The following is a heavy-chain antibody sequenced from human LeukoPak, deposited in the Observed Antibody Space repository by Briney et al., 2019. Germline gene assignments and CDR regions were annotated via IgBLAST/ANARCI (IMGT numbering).Heavy chain of an antibody. V-gene: IGHV3-7*01. CDR1: GFTFSSYW. CDR2: IKQDGSEK. D-gene: IGHD6-19*01. Sequence: GGSLRLSCAASGFTFSSYWMSWVRQAPGEGLERVANIKQDGSEKYYVDSVKGRFTISRDNAKNSLFLQMNSLRAEDTAVYYCARGPAAGNLLGYWGQGTLVTVSS. J-gene: IGHJ4*02. CDR3: ARGPAAGNLLGY.